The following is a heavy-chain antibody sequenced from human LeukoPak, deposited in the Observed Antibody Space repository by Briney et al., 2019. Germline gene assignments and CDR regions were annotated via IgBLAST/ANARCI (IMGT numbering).Heavy chain of an antibody. CDR3: ASGPNLRLGYGDYYYYYGMDV. CDR2: IIPIFGTA. J-gene: IGHJ6*02. V-gene: IGHV1-69*13. Sequence: SVKVSCKASGGTFSSYAISWVRPAPGQGLEWMGGIIPIFGTANYAQKFQGRVTITADESTSTAYMELSSLRSEDTAVYYCASGPNLRLGYGDYYYYYGMDVWGQGTTVTVSS. CDR1: GGTFSSYA. D-gene: IGHD4-17*01.